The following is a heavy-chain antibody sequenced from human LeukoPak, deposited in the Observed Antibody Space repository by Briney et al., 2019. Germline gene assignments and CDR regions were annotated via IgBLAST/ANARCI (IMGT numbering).Heavy chain of an antibody. CDR1: GFTFSSYS. D-gene: IGHD1-26*01. CDR3: ARDDRFGSYVDY. CDR2: ISSSSSYI. V-gene: IGHV3-21*01. Sequence: GGSLRLSCAASGFTFSSYSMNWVRQAPGKGLEWVSSISSSSSYIYYADSVKGRFTISRDNAKNSLYLQMNSLRAEDTAVYYCARDDRFGSYVDYWGQGTLVTVSS. J-gene: IGHJ4*02.